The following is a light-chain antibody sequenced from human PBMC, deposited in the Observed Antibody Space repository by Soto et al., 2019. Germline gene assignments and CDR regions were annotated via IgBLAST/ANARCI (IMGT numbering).Light chain of an antibody. CDR1: SRDVGIYNY. V-gene: IGLV2-11*01. CDR2: DVT. Sequence: SVLTQPRSVSGSPGPSVTVSCTGTSRDVGIYNYVSWYQQRPGTAPKVMIYDVTKRPSGVPDRFSGSKSANTASLTISGLQADDEADYYCCSYAGNYTLLFGGGTKLTVL. J-gene: IGLJ2*01. CDR3: CSYAGNYTLL.